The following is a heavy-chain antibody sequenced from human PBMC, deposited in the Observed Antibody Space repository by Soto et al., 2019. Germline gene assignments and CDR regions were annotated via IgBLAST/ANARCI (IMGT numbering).Heavy chain of an antibody. D-gene: IGHD6-6*01. CDR3: ARDHSIAARHFDY. CDR1: GCTFSSYA. V-gene: IGHV1-69*13. Sequence: ASVKVSCKASGCTFSSYAISWVRQAPGQGLEWMGGIIPIFGTANYAQKFQGRVTITADESTSTAYIELSSLRSEDTAVYYCARDHSIAARHFDYWGQGTLVTVSS. J-gene: IGHJ4*02. CDR2: IIPIFGTA.